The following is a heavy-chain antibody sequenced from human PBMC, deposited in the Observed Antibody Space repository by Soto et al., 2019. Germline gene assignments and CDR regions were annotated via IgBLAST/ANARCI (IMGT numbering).Heavy chain of an antibody. J-gene: IGHJ5*02. CDR2: INHSGST. V-gene: IGHV4-34*01. Sequence: SETLSLTCAVYGGSFSGYYWSWIRQPPGKGLEWIGEINHSGSTNYNPSLKSRVTISVDTSKNQFSLKLSSVTAADTAVYYCARVPSTMVRAPSGSNWFDPWGQGTLVTVSS. D-gene: IGHD3-10*01. CDR3: ARVPSTMVRAPSGSNWFDP. CDR1: GGSFSGYY.